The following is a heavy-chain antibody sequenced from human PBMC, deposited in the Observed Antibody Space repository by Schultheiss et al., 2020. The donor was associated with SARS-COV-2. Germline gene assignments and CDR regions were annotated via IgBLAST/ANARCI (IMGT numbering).Heavy chain of an antibody. D-gene: IGHD3-22*01. J-gene: IGHJ4*02. CDR2: IYYSGST. V-gene: IGHV4-59*12. CDR3: ARDLGTYYDSSGYYYLDY. Sequence: GSLRLSCSVSGGSMSSYYWSWIRQPPGKGLEWIGYIYYSGSTNYNPSLKSRVTISVDTSKNQFSLKLSSVTAADTAVYYCARDLGTYYDSSGYYYLDYWGQGTLVTVSS. CDR1: GGSMSSYY.